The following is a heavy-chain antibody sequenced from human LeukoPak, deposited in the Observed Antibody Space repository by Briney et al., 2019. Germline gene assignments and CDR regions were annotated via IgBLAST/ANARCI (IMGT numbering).Heavy chain of an antibody. D-gene: IGHD6-19*01. Sequence: SETLSLTCAVSGGSISSSNWWSWVRQPPGKGLEWIGEIYHSGSTNYNPSLKSRVTISVDKSKNQFSLKLSSVTAADTAVYYCARYSSGREYYYMDVWGKGTTVTVSS. CDR3: ARYSSGREYYYMDV. V-gene: IGHV4-4*02. J-gene: IGHJ6*03. CDR2: IYHSGST. CDR1: GGSISSSNW.